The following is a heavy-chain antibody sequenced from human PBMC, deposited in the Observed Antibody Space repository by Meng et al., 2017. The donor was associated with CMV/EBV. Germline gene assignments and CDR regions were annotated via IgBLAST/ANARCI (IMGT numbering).Heavy chain of an antibody. D-gene: IGHD3-10*01. CDR1: GYTFTGYY. Sequence: ASVKVSCKASGYTFTGYYMHWVRQAPGQGLEWMGWINPNSGGTNYVQKFQGRVTMTRDTSISTAYMELSRLRSDDTAVYYCARVITIDDAFDIWGQGTMVTVSS. CDR3: ARVITIDDAFDI. V-gene: IGHV1-2*02. J-gene: IGHJ3*02. CDR2: INPNSGGT.